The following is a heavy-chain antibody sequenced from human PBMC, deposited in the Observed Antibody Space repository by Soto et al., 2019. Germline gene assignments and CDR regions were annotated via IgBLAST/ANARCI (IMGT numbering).Heavy chain of an antibody. D-gene: IGHD2-21*02. J-gene: IGHJ4*02. V-gene: IGHV1-46*01. CDR2: VNPSGGHT. Sequence: QVQLMQSGAEVKKPGASVKVSCKASGDTFTDYYIHWVRPAPGQGLEWMGTVNPSGGHTTYAQHFLGRVTMTRNTSTSTLYKDLTSLTANDTAVYYCARGGHVVVVTAALDYWGQVTLGTVSS. CDR3: ARGGHVVVVTAALDY. CDR1: GDTFTDYY.